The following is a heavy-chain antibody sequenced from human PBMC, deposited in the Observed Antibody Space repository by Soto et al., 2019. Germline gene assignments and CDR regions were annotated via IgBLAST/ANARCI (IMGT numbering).Heavy chain of an antibody. CDR3: AREEINCGGDCFFL. CDR1: GFTFSTYE. Sequence: EVQLVESGGDVVQPGGSLRLSCAASGFTFSTYEMNWVRQAPGKGLEWISYIGSSGGLIYYADSVRGRFTISRDNARNSLYLQMKSLRAEDTAVYYCAREEINCGGDCFFLWGQGTLVTVSS. CDR2: IGSSGGLI. D-gene: IGHD2-21*02. V-gene: IGHV3-48*03. J-gene: IGHJ4*02.